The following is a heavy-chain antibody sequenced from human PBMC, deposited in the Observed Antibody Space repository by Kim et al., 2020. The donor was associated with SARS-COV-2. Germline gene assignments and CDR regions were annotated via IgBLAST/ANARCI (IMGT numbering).Heavy chain of an antibody. V-gene: IGHV4-59*13. CDR2: IYYSGST. CDR3: ARGMTTVTTGVLDYYYGMDV. Sequence: SETLSLTCTVSGGSISSYYWSWIRQPPGKGLEWIGYIYYSGSTNYNPSLKSRVTISVDTSKNQFSLKLSSVTAGDTAVYYCARGMTTVTTGVLDYYYGMDVWGQGTTVTVSS. CDR1: GGSISSYY. D-gene: IGHD4-17*01. J-gene: IGHJ6*02.